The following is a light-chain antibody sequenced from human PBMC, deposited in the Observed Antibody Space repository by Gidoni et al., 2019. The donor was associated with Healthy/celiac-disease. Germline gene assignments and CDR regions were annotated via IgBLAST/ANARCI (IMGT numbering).Light chain of an antibody. Sequence: SSELTQPPAVSVSLGQTVRTTCQGDILRSYYASWYQQKPGQAPVLVIYGKNNRPSGIPDRFSGSSSGNTASLTITGAQAEDEADYYCNSRDSSGNHYVFGTGTKVTVL. V-gene: IGLV3-19*01. J-gene: IGLJ1*01. CDR3: NSRDSSGNHYV. CDR2: GKN. CDR1: ILRSYY.